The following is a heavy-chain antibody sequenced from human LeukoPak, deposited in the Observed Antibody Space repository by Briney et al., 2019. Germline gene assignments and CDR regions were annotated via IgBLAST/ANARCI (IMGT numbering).Heavy chain of an antibody. V-gene: IGHV1-2*02. CDR3: ARDRSTVTTPYFDY. CDR2: INLNSGGT. D-gene: IGHD4-11*01. CDR1: GYTFTGYY. Sequence: ASVKVSCKASGYTFTGYYMHWVRQAPGQGLEWMGWINLNSGGTNYAQKFQGRVAMTRDTSITTAYMELSRLRSDGTAVYYCARDRSTVTTPYFDYWGQGTLVTVSS. J-gene: IGHJ4*02.